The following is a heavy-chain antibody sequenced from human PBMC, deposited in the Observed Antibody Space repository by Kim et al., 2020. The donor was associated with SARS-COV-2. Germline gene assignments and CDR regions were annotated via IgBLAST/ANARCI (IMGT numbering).Heavy chain of an antibody. CDR3: AAPVSDYGDYGSKDWYFDL. CDR1: GFTFSSYG. V-gene: IGHV3-30*03. Sequence: GGSLRLSCAASGFTFSSYGMHWVRQAPGKGLEWVAVISYDGSNKYYADSVKGRFTISRDNSKNTLYLQMNSLRAEDTAVYYCAAPVSDYGDYGSKDWYFDLWGRDTLVTVSS. CDR2: ISYDGSNK. J-gene: IGHJ2*01. D-gene: IGHD4-17*01.